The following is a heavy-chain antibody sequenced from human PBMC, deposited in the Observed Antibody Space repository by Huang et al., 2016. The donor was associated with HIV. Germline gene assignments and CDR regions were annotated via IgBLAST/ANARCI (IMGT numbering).Heavy chain of an antibody. D-gene: IGHD6-13*01. J-gene: IGHJ4*02. V-gene: IGHV3-30*18. CDR3: AKGGSAAAVLDF. Sequence: QVQLVESGGGVVQPGRSLRISCAASGFTFSSYGMHWVRQGPGKGMECVAVISYDAKTKYYSDSVKGRFSISRDNSKTTVYLQLNSLRLEDTAVYYCAKGGSAAAVLDFWGQGTLVTVSS. CDR2: ISYDAKTK. CDR1: GFTFSSYG.